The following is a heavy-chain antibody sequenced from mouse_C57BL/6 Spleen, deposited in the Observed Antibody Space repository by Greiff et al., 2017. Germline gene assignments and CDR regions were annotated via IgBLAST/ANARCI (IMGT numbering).Heavy chain of an antibody. V-gene: IGHV5-16*01. CDR1: GFTFSDYY. Sequence: EVQLQESEGGLVQPGSSMKLSCTASGFTFSDYYMAWVRQVPEKGLEWVANINYDGSSTYYLDSLKSRFIISRDNAKNILYLQMSSLKSEDTATYYGARRVDGYYGYFDVWGTGTTVTVSS. CDR3: ARRVDGYYGYFDV. CDR2: INYDGSST. J-gene: IGHJ1*03. D-gene: IGHD2-3*01.